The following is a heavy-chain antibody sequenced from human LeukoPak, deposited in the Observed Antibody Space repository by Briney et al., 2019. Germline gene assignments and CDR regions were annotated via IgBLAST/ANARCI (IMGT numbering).Heavy chain of an antibody. CDR3: ARKPIVNSAWYYFDY. CDR1: GGSVNSGTYY. V-gene: IGHV4-39*07. CDR2: IYSSGSA. J-gene: IGHJ4*02. D-gene: IGHD3-22*01. Sequence: SETLSLTCTVSGGSVNSGTYYWSWIRQPPGEGLEWIGNIYSSGSAYYNPSLKSRVTMSVDTSKNQFSLKLSSVTAADTAVYYCARKPIVNSAWYYFDYWGQGTLVTVSS.